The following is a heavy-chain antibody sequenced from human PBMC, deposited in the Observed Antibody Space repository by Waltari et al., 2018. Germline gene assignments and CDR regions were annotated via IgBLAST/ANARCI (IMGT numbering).Heavy chain of an antibody. V-gene: IGHV4-38-2*01. D-gene: IGHD6-19*01. CDR1: GYSISSGYY. J-gene: IGHJ4*02. Sequence: QVQLQESGPGLVKPSETLSLTCAVSGYSISSGYYWGWIRQPPGKGLEWIGSIYHSGSTYYNPSLKSRVTISVDTSKNQFSLKLSSVTAADTAVHYCARFGSGWYSWGQGTLVTVSS. CDR3: ARFGSGWYS. CDR2: IYHSGST.